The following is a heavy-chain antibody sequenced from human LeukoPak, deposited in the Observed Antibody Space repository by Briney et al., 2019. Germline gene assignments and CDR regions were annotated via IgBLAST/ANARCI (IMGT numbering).Heavy chain of an antibody. V-gene: IGHV1-2*02. D-gene: IGHD6-19*01. CDR2: INPNSGGT. CDR3: ARGLGLRPIAVAGTFGY. Sequence: ASVKVSCKASGYTFTGYYMHWVRQAPGQGLEWMGWINPNSGGTNYAQKFQGRVTMTRDTSISTAYMEPSRLRSDDTAVYYCARGLGLRPIAVAGTFGYWGQGTLVTVSS. J-gene: IGHJ4*02. CDR1: GYTFTGYY.